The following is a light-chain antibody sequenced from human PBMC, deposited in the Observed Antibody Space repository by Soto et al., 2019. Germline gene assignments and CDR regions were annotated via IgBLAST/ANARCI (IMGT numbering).Light chain of an antibody. Sequence: QSALTQPASVSGSPGQSITISCTGTSNDVGGHKYVSWYQQHPGKAPKLMIYEDSKRPSGVSNRFSGSKSGNTASLTISGLQAEDEADYYCCSYAGINTFFVFGTGTKLTVL. J-gene: IGLJ1*01. CDR3: CSYAGINTFFV. CDR2: EDS. CDR1: SNDVGGHKY. V-gene: IGLV2-23*01.